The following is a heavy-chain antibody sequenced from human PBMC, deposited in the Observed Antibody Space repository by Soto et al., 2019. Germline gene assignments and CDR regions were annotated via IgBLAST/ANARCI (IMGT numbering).Heavy chain of an antibody. V-gene: IGHV1-58*01. CDR2: IVVGSGNT. CDR1: GGTFSSSA. CDR3: AAVSPFSGYHYNFDY. J-gene: IGHJ4*02. D-gene: IGHD3-22*01. Sequence: GASLKVSCRSSGGTFSSSAVQWVRQARGQRLEWIGWIVVGSGNTNYAQKFQERVTITRDMSTSTAYMELSSLRSEDTAVYYCAAVSPFSGYHYNFDYWGQGTLVTVSS.